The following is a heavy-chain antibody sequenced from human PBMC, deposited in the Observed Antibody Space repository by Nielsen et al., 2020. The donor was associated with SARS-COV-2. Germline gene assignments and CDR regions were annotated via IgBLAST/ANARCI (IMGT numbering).Heavy chain of an antibody. CDR1: GYSFTNYW. D-gene: IGHD1-1*01. J-gene: IGHJ4*02. CDR3: ARGGQWLEH. CDR2: IYPGDSQT. Sequence: GESLKISCKGSGYSFTNYWIAWVHQMPGKGLEWMGVIYPGDSQTRYSPSFQGQVTISADKSVNTAYVLWSSLRASDTAMYYCARGGQWLEHWGQGTLVTVSS. V-gene: IGHV5-51*07.